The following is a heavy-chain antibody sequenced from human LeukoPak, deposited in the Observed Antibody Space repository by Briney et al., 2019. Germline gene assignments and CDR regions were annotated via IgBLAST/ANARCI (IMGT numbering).Heavy chain of an antibody. CDR2: VNPNNGNT. V-gene: IGHV1-8*01. J-gene: IGHJ5*02. CDR3: ARVVYDSSGYSANWFDP. CDR1: GYTFTSYD. D-gene: IGHD3-22*01. Sequence: ASVKVSCKASGYTFTSYDRDWVRQATGQGLEWGAWVNPNNGNTAYAQKFQGRVTLTRNTSISPAYMELSSLRSEEPAVYSCARVVYDSSGYSANWFDPWGQGTLVTVSS.